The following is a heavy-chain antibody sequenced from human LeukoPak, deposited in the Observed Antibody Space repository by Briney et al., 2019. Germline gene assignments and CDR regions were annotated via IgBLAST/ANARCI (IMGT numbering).Heavy chain of an antibody. CDR2: IYHSGST. J-gene: IGHJ4*02. D-gene: IGHD3-22*01. CDR1: GGSISSGGYS. V-gene: IGHV4-30-2*01. Sequence: SETLSLTCAVSGGSISSGGYSWSWIRQPPGKGLEWIRYIYHSGSTYYNPSLKSRVTISVDRSKNQFSLKLSSVTAADTAVYYCARVDYYDSSGYYQYYFDYWGQGTLVTVSS. CDR3: ARVDYYDSSGYYQYYFDY.